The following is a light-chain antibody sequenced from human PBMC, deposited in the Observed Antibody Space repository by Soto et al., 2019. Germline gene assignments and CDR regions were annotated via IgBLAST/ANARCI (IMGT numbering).Light chain of an antibody. Sequence: EIVLTQSPATLSLSPGERATLSCRASQSISFHLAWYQQRPGQAPRLLIYDASNRASGIPARFSGSGSGTDLTLTISSLQSEDFAVYYCQHRTNWPSLTFGGGTKVE. CDR2: DAS. CDR3: QHRTNWPSLT. J-gene: IGKJ4*01. CDR1: QSISFH. V-gene: IGKV3-11*01.